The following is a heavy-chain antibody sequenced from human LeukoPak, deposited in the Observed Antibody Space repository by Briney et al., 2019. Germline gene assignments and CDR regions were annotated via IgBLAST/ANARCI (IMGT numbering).Heavy chain of an antibody. CDR1: GFTFSSYE. V-gene: IGHV3-48*03. J-gene: IGHJ4*02. Sequence: GGSLRLSCAASGFTFSSYEMNWVRQAPGKGLEWVSYISSSGSTIYYADSVKGRFTISRDNAKNLLYLQMNSLRAEDTAVYYCAREACSGGSCYSGYFDYWGQGTLVTVSS. D-gene: IGHD2-15*01. CDR2: ISSSGSTI. CDR3: AREACSGGSCYSGYFDY.